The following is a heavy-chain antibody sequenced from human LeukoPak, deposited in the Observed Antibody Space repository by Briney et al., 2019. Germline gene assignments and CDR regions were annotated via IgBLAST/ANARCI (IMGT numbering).Heavy chain of an antibody. CDR1: GFTFSSYA. Sequence: PGGSLRLSCAASGFTFSSYAMSWVRQAPGKGLEGVSAISGSGGSTYYADSVKGRFTISRDNSKNTLYLQMNSLRAEDTAVYYCAKDSGRDYDSSGYYSYWGQGTLVTVSS. J-gene: IGHJ4*02. V-gene: IGHV3-23*01. D-gene: IGHD3-22*01. CDR2: ISGSGGST. CDR3: AKDSGRDYDSSGYYSY.